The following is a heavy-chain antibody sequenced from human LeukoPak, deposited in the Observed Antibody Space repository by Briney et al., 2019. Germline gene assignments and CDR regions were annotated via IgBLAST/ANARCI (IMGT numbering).Heavy chain of an antibody. CDR3: ASASSHRIAAGGDY. CDR2: INSDGSSR. Sequence: GGSLRLSCAASGFTFSNYWMHWVRQAPGKGLVWVSRINSDGSSRNYADSVKGRFAISRDNAKNTLYLQMNSLRAEDTAVYYCASASSHRIAAGGDYWGQGTLVTVSS. D-gene: IGHD6-13*01. J-gene: IGHJ4*02. CDR1: GFTFSNYW. V-gene: IGHV3-74*01.